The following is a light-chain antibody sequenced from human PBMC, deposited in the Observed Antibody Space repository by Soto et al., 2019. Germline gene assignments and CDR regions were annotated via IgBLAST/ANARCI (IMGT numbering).Light chain of an antibody. CDR1: SSHVGGYNY. V-gene: IGLV2-14*03. Sequence: QSVLTQPPSVSGAPGQSITISCTGSSSHVGGYNYVSWYQQHPGKAPQLMIYDVSHRPSGVSKRFSASKSGNTAFPTISGLQAEDDADYYWSEYTSISTLVFGGGTKLTVL. CDR2: DVS. J-gene: IGLJ2*01. CDR3: SEYTSISTLV.